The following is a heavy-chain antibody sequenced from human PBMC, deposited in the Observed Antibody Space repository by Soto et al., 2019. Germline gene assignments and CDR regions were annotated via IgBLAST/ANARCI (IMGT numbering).Heavy chain of an antibody. Sequence: QVQLVQSGAELKKPGASVKVSCKASGYTFSNYDMNWVRQATGQGPEWIGWVNPNNGDTGYAQKFPGRVTLTTDISTPTAYMELTSLRSEDTAIYYCAKVSRKGSAIDFDYWGQGTLITVSS. CDR3: AKVSRKGSAIDFDY. J-gene: IGHJ4*02. V-gene: IGHV1-8*01. CDR1: GYTFSNYD. D-gene: IGHD3-10*01. CDR2: VNPNNGDT.